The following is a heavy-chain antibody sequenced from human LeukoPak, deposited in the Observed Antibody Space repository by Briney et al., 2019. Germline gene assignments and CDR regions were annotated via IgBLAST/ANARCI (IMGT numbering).Heavy chain of an antibody. D-gene: IGHD2-2*01. Sequence: GGSLRLPCSASGFTFSSYAMHWVRQAPGKGLEYVSAISSNGGSTYYADSVKGRFTISRDNSKNTLYLQMSSLRAEDTAVYYCVKGYCSSTSCLIDYWGQGTLVTVSS. CDR3: VKGYCSSTSCLIDY. J-gene: IGHJ4*02. CDR1: GFTFSSYA. CDR2: ISSNGGST. V-gene: IGHV3-64D*06.